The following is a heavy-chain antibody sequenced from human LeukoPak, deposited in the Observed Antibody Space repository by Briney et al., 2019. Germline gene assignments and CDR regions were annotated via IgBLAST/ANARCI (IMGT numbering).Heavy chain of an antibody. J-gene: IGHJ1*01. CDR1: GFTFTNDW. CDR2: INKDGSER. CDR3: VRELVVGVAEYFHH. Sequence: GGSLRLSCAVSGFTFTNDWMAWVREAPGRGGGWGANINKDGSERYYVDSVRGRFTISRDNAKNSLYLHMNSLGAEDTAVYYCVRELVVGVAEYFHHWRQGTLVTVSS. V-gene: IGHV3-7*01. D-gene: IGHD1-26*01.